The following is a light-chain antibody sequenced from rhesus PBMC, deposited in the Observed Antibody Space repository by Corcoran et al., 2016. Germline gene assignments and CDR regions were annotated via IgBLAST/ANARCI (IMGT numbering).Light chain of an antibody. CDR2: YAN. CDR3: QQYYGLPLT. Sequence: DIQMTQSPSSLSASVGDRVTITRRASQGIRSYLNWYQQKPGKAPKPLIYYANGLESGVPSRFSGSGSGTEFTLTISSLQPEDIATSYCQQYYGLPLTFGGGTKVELK. J-gene: IGKJ4*01. V-gene: IGKV1-32*01. CDR1: QGIRSY.